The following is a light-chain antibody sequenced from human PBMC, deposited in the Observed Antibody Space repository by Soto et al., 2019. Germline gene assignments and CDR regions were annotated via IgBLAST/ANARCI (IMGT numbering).Light chain of an antibody. CDR1: QSFSSSF. Sequence: EIVLTQSPGTLSLSPGERATLSCRASQSFSSSFLAWYQQKPGQAPRLLIYCASSRATGIPDRFSGSGSGTDLTRTISRLEPEDVAVYYCLQYGSSPLTFGGGTKVE. CDR3: LQYGSSPLT. CDR2: CAS. J-gene: IGKJ4*01. V-gene: IGKV3-20*01.